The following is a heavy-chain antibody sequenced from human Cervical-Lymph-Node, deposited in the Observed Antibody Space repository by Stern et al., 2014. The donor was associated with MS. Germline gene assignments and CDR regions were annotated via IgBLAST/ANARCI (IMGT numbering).Heavy chain of an antibody. J-gene: IGHJ5*02. Sequence: VQLEESGAEVKTSWSSVNVYCKTSGGIFSNHGFSWMRQAPGQGLAWMGAIIPPIGRTDYAPKFQGQVPLTADEYTTTVYMALMNLTYDDTAIYYCANDDVGEVRGAAFDYWFDPWGQGTRVTVSS. CDR2: IIPPIGRT. V-gene: IGHV1-69*01. D-gene: IGHD1-26*01. CDR1: GGIFSNHG. CDR3: ANDDVGEVRGAAFDYWFDP.